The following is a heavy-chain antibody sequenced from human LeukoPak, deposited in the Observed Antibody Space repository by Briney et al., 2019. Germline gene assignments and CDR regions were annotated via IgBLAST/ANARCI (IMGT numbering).Heavy chain of an antibody. J-gene: IGHJ5*02. CDR3: AGKRPIAAAATGWFDP. CDR1: GGTFSSYA. Sequence: SVKVSCKASGGTFSSYAISWVRQAPGQGLEWMGGIIPIFDTTNYAQKFQGRVTITADESTSTAYMELSSLRSDDTAVYYCAGKRPIAAAATGWFDPWGQGTLVTVSS. CDR2: IIPIFDTT. V-gene: IGHV1-69*13. D-gene: IGHD6-13*01.